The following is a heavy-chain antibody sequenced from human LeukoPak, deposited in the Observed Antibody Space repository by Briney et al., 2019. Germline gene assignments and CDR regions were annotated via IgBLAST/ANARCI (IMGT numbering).Heavy chain of an antibody. D-gene: IGHD3-10*01. CDR1: GGSISSHY. CDR3: ARAKLLWFGELGP. J-gene: IGHJ5*02. Sequence: SETLSLTCTVSGGSISSHYWSWIRQPPGKGLEWIGYIYYSGSTYYNPSLKSRVTISVDTSKNQFSLKLSSVTAADTAVYYCARAKLLWFGELGPWGQGTLVTVSS. CDR2: IYYSGST. V-gene: IGHV4-59*11.